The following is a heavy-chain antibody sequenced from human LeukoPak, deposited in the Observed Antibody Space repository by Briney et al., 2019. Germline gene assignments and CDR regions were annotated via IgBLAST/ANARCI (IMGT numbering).Heavy chain of an antibody. CDR2: IYHSGST. CDR3: ARDIVVVPAAGIFDP. Sequence: SETLSLTCTVSGYSISSGYYWGWIRQPPGKGLEWIGSIYHSGSTYYNPSRKSRVTISVDTSKNQFSLKLSSVTAADTAVYYCARDIVVVPAAGIFDPWGQGTLVTVSS. CDR1: GYSISSGYY. V-gene: IGHV4-38-2*02. J-gene: IGHJ5*02. D-gene: IGHD2-2*01.